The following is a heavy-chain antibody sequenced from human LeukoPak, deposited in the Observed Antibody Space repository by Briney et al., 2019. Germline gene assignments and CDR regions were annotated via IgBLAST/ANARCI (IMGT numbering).Heavy chain of an antibody. Sequence: ASGKVSCKASGYTFSGYYMHWVRQAPEQGLEWMGRINPNGGGTNYAQRLQGRVTMTNDTSISTAYMELSSLRSDDTAVYYCARERKITSFGVACDYWGQGTLVTVSS. CDR3: ARERKITSFGVACDY. J-gene: IGHJ4*02. CDR2: INPNGGGT. V-gene: IGHV1-2*06. D-gene: IGHD3-3*01. CDR1: GYTFSGYY.